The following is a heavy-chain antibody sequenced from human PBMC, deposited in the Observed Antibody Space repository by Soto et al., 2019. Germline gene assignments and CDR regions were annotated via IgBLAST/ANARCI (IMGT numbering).Heavy chain of an antibody. D-gene: IGHD2-8*01. CDR3: ARGYCTNGVCYTIDY. CDR1: GYTFTNYG. J-gene: IGHJ4*02. Sequence: ASVKVSCKASGYTFTNYGISWVRQAPGQGLEWMGWISAYNGNADFAQNLQDRVTMTADTSTRIAYMELRSLTSDDTAVYYCARGYCTNGVCYTIDYWGQGTLVTVS. V-gene: IGHV1-18*01. CDR2: ISAYNGNA.